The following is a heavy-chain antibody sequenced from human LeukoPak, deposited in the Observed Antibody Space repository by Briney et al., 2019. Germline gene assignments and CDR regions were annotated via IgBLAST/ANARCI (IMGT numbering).Heavy chain of an antibody. CDR3: ARGKYYYDSSGYYPFDY. CDR1: GFTVSSNY. Sequence: GGSLSLSRAASGFTVSSNYMSWVRQAPGKGLEWVSVIYSGGSTYYADSVKGRFTISRHNSKNTLYLQMNSLRAEDTAVYYCARGKYYYDSSGYYPFDYWGQGTLVTVSS. CDR2: IYSGGST. J-gene: IGHJ4*02. V-gene: IGHV3-53*04. D-gene: IGHD3-22*01.